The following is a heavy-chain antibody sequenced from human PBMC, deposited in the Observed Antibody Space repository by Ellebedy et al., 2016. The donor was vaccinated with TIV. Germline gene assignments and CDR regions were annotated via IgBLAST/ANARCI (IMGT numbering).Heavy chain of an antibody. V-gene: IGHV3-7*01. D-gene: IGHD1-26*01. Sequence: PGGSLRLSCAASGFSFNNYWMSWVRQAPGKGLEWVAFIKGDGSESHYVDSVKGRFTISRDNGKDSLYLQINSLRVEDTAIYYCARDRGGRSGMDCWGQGTLVTVSS. CDR2: IKGDGSES. CDR3: ARDRGGRSGMDC. CDR1: GFSFNNYW. J-gene: IGHJ4*02.